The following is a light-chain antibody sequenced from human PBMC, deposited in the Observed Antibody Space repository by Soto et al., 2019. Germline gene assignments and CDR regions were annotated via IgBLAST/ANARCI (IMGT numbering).Light chain of an antibody. V-gene: IGKV3-15*01. Sequence: EIVMTQSPAPLSVSPGERATLSCRAGQSVSSSLAWYQQKPGQAPRLLIYGSSTRATGIPARFSGSGSGTEFTLTISSLQSEDFAVYYCQQYNNWWTLGQGTKVDIK. CDR2: GSS. CDR3: QQYNNWWT. J-gene: IGKJ1*01. CDR1: QSVSSS.